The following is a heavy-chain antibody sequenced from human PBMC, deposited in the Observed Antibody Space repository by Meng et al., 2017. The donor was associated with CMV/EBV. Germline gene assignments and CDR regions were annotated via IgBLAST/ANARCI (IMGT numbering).Heavy chain of an antibody. CDR1: GFTFSSYW. CDR2: IKQDGSEK. D-gene: IGHD5-24*01. CDR3: ARWGRWLQFFDY. J-gene: IGHJ4*02. Sequence: GESLKISRAASGFTFSSYWMSWVRQAPGKGLEWVANIKQDGSEKYYVDSVKGRFTISRDNAKNSLYLQMNSLRAEDTAVYYCARWGRWLQFFDYWGQGTLVTVSS. V-gene: IGHV3-7*01.